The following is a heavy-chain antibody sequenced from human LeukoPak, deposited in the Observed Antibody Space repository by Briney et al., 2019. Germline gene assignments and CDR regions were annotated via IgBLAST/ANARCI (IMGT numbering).Heavy chain of an antibody. CDR1: GGSISSYY. CDR3: ARDRRYYDSSGYFPRYYYYGMDV. V-gene: IGHV4-59*12. CDR2: IYYSGST. Sequence: SETLSLTCTVSGGSISSYYWSWIRQPPGKGLEWIGYIYYSGSTNYNPSLKSRVTISVDKSKNQFSLKLSSVTAADTAVYYCARDRRYYDSSGYFPRYYYYGMDVWGQGTTVTVSS. D-gene: IGHD3-22*01. J-gene: IGHJ6*02.